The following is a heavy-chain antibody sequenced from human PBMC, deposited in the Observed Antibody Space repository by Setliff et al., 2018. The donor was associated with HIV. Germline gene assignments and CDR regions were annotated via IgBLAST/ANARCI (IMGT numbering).Heavy chain of an antibody. V-gene: IGHV4-39*01. Sequence: SETLSLTCTVSGGSISSSTYYWGWIRQPPGKGLEWIGPVSYSGSTYYNPSLKSRVIISVDTSKNQFSLKLSSVTAADTAVYYCASPRGYCSGGTCHFWYFDLWGRGTLVTVSS. CDR1: GGSISSSTYY. J-gene: IGHJ2*01. CDR3: ASPRGYCSGGTCHFWYFDL. D-gene: IGHD2-15*01. CDR2: VSYSGST.